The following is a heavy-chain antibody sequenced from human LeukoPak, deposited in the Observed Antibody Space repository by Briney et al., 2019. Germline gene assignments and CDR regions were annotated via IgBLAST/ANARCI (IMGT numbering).Heavy chain of an antibody. D-gene: IGHD2-15*01. V-gene: IGHV3-23*05. CDR2: NYNNGGSP. CDR1: GFTFSIYA. Sequence: GRSLRLSCAASGFTFSIYAMSWVRQAPGEGLECGSHNYNNGGSPSYADSVKGRFPISRDNSKNTLYVQLNSLRAEDTAVYYCAKPHTPYCSGATCYLFDFWGQGTLVTVSS. CDR3: AKPHTPYCSGATCYLFDF. J-gene: IGHJ4*02.